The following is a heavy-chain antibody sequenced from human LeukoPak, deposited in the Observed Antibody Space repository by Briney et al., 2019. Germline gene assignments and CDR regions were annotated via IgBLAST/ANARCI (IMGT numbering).Heavy chain of an antibody. D-gene: IGHD6-13*01. CDR2: ISGSGGST. CDR3: AKARDPNMYSSSRYVDY. V-gene: IGHV3-23*01. Sequence: PGGSLRLSCAASGFTFSNAWMSWVRQAPGKGLEWVSAISGSGGSTYYADSVKGRFTISRDNSKNTLYLQMNSLRAEDTAVYYCAKARDPNMYSSSRYVDYWGQGTLVTVSS. CDR1: GFTFSNAW. J-gene: IGHJ4*02.